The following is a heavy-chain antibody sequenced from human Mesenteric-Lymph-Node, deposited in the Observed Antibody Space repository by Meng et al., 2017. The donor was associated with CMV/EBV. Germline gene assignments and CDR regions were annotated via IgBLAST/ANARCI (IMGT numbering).Heavy chain of an antibody. D-gene: IGHD6-13*01. Sequence: SVKVSCKASGGTFSSYAISWVRQAPGQGLEWMGGIIPILGIANYAQKFQGRVTMTRDTSISTAYMELSRLRSDDTAVYYCARDRYSSSWYYFDYWGQGTLVTVSS. J-gene: IGHJ4*02. V-gene: IGHV1-69*10. CDR3: ARDRYSSSWYYFDY. CDR1: GGTFSSYA. CDR2: IIPILGIA.